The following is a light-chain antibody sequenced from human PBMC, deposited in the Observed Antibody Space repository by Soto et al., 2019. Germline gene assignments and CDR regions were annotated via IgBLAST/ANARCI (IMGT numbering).Light chain of an antibody. CDR3: QQYGRSPPIT. J-gene: IGKJ5*01. CDR2: GAS. Sequence: EIVLTQSPGTLSLSPGERATLACRASPSVSSSYFAWYQQKPGQAPRLLIYGASSRATGIPDRFSGSGSGTDFTLTISRLEPEDFAVYYCQQYGRSPPITFGQGTRLEIK. V-gene: IGKV3-20*01. CDR1: PSVSSSY.